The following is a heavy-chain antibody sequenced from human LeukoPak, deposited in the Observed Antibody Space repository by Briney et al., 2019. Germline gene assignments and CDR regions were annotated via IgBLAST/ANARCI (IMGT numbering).Heavy chain of an antibody. J-gene: IGHJ4*02. CDR1: GFTFSRSW. CDR3: ARDWSKGATDY. CDR2: IREDGSEK. D-gene: IGHD1-26*01. Sequence: GGSLRLSCAASGFTFSRSWMFWVRQAPGKGLEWVANIREDGSEKNHADSVKGRFTISRDNAKNSLFLQMNSLRVEDTALYYCARDWSKGATDYWGQGTLVTVSS. V-gene: IGHV3-7*01.